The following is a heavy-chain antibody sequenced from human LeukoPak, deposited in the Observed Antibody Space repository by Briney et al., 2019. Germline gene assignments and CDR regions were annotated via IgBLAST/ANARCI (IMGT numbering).Heavy chain of an antibody. V-gene: IGHV4-34*01. J-gene: IGHJ5*02. CDR1: GGSFSGYY. CDR2: INHSGST. CDR3: ARGLQAYSSSWYALVNWFDP. D-gene: IGHD6-13*01. Sequence: SETLSLTCAVYGGSFSGYYWSWIRQPPGKGLEWIGEINHSGSTNYNPSLKSRVAISVETSKKRFSLKVSSVTAVDTAVYYCARGLQAYSSSWYALVNWFDPWGQGTLVIVSS.